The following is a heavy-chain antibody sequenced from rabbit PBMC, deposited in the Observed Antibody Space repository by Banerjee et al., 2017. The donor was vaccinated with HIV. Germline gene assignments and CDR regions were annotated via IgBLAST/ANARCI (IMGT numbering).Heavy chain of an antibody. CDR2: IYAGSTGTT. Sequence: QEQLEESGGDLVKPGASLTLTCTASAFSISSAYWIYWVRQAPGKGLEWIACIYAGSTGTTYYASWAKGRFTISKTSSTTVTLQMTSLTAADAASYFCARDLAGVIGWNFNLWGPGTLVTVS. D-gene: IGHD4-1*01. CDR1: AFSISSAYW. V-gene: IGHV1S45*01. CDR3: ARDLAGVIGWNFNL. J-gene: IGHJ4*01.